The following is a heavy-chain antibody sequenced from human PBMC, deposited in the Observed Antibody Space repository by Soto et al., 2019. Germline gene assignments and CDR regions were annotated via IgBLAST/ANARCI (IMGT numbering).Heavy chain of an antibody. CDR1: GFTFNTYS. CDR3: ARAGGTTVTGLWHFGS. J-gene: IGHJ4*02. D-gene: IGHD4-17*01. V-gene: IGHV3-33*01. Sequence: PGGSLRLSCEASGFTFNTYSMHWVRQPPGKGLEWLAAIWYDGTQKYYADSVKGRFIISRDNSKKTLYLEMNSLRAEDTAVYYCARAGGTTVTGLWHFGSWGPGTLVTVSS. CDR2: IWYDGTQK.